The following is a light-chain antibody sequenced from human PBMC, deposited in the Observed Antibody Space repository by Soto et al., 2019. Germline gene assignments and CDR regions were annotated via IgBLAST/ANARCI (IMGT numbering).Light chain of an antibody. V-gene: IGKV2-28*01. CDR1: QSLLHSSGNNY. J-gene: IGKJ5*01. CDR3: MQGQQTPLT. Sequence: DIVMTQSPLSLPVTPGQSASISCRSSQSLLHSSGNNYLDWYVQKPGQSPQLLIYWGSNRASGVPDRFSGSGSGTDFTLKINRVEAEDVVVYYCMQGQQTPLTFGQGTRLEIK. CDR2: WGS.